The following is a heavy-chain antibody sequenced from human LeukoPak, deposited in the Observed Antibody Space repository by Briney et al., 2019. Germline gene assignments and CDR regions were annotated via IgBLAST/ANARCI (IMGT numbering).Heavy chain of an antibody. CDR2: IKGKTDGGTT. Sequence: GGSLRLSCAASGFTFSNAWMSWVRQAPGKGLEWVGRIKGKTDGGTTDYAAPVKGRFTISRDDSKNTLYLQMNSLKTEDTAVYYCTTTGSGSYYPNWFDPWGQGTLVTVSS. J-gene: IGHJ5*02. D-gene: IGHD3-10*01. CDR1: GFTFSNAW. V-gene: IGHV3-15*01. CDR3: TTTGSGSYYPNWFDP.